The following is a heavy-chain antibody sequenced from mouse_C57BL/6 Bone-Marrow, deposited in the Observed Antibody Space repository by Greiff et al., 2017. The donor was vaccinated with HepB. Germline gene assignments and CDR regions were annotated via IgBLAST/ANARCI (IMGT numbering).Heavy chain of an antibody. CDR3: ARSPYYYGSSYWYFDV. Sequence: VQLKESGPELVKPGASVKISCKASGYSFTGYYMNWVKQSPEKSLEWIGEINPSTGGTTYNQKPKAKATLTVDKSSSTSYMQLKSLTSEVSAVYYCARSPYYYGSSYWYFDVWGTVTTVTVSS. CDR1: GYSFTGYY. V-gene: IGHV1-42*01. D-gene: IGHD1-1*01. J-gene: IGHJ1*03. CDR2: INPSTGGT.